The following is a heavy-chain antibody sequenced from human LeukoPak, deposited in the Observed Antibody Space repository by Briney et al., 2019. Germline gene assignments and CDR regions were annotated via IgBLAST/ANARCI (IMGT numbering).Heavy chain of an antibody. J-gene: IGHJ4*02. D-gene: IGHD2-15*01. CDR1: GLTFSSYG. CDR2: IWYDGSNK. V-gene: IGHV3-33*01. CDR3: ARGLGYCSGGSCSDY. Sequence: GRSLRLSCAASGLTFSSYGMHWVRQAPGKGLEWVAVIWYDGSNKYYADSVKGRFTISRDNSKNTLYLQMNSLRAEDTAVYYCARGLGYCSGGSCSDYWGQGTLVTVSS.